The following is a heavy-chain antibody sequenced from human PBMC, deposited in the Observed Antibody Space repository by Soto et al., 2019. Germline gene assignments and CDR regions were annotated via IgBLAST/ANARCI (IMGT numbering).Heavy chain of an antibody. CDR3: ARDSYYDISPYYYYYGMDV. V-gene: IGHV4-31*03. CDR1: GGSISSGGYY. J-gene: IGHJ6*02. CDR2: IYYSGST. Sequence: QVQLQESGPGLVKPSQTLSLTCTVSGGSISSGGYYWSWIRPHPGKGLEWIGYIYYSGSTYYNPSPKSRVTISVDTSKIQLSLKLSSVTAADTAVYYCARDSYYDISPYYYYYGMDVWGQGTTVTVSS. D-gene: IGHD3-9*01.